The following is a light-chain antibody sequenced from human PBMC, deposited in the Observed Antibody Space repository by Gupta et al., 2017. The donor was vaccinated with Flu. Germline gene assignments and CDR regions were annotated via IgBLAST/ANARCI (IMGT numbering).Light chain of an antibody. CDR3: QQRSNWALT. J-gene: IGKJ4*01. CDR2: DAS. CDR1: QSVGNY. V-gene: IGKV3-11*01. Sequence: MVLTQSPATLSLSPGDRATLSCRASQSVGNYLSWYQQKPGQAPRLLIYDASNRATGIPTRFIGSGSGADFTLTISSLEPEDFAIYYCQQRSNWALTFGGGTRVEIK.